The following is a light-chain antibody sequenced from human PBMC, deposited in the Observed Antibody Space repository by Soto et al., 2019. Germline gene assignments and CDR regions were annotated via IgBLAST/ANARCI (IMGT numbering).Light chain of an antibody. CDR2: DAS. Sequence: EIEMTQSPATLSLSPVERATLSCRASQSVSSYLAWYQQKPGQAPRLLIYDASNRATGIPARFSGSGSGTDFTLTISSLEPEDFAVYYCQQRSNWPPITFGQGTRLEIK. CDR3: QQRSNWPPIT. J-gene: IGKJ5*01. CDR1: QSVSSY. V-gene: IGKV3-11*01.